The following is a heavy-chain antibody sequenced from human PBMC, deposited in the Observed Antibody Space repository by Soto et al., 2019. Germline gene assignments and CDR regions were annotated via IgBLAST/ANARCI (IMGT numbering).Heavy chain of an antibody. Sequence: PGGSLRLSCXASEFTFSSYDMNWVRQAPGKGLEWLSYISDTGSLTYYADSVKGRFTISRDNAKNSLFLQMNSLRDEDTAVYYCARNPERFNIWFDPWGQGTLVTVSS. CDR3: ARNPERFNIWFDP. D-gene: IGHD3-3*01. J-gene: IGHJ5*02. CDR2: ISDTGSLT. CDR1: EFTFSSYD. V-gene: IGHV3-48*02.